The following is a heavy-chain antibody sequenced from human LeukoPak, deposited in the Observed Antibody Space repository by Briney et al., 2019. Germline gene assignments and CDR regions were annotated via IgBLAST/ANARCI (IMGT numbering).Heavy chain of an antibody. Sequence: ASVKVSCKASGYTFTSHGFSWVRQAPGQGLEWMGWISTKNGNTIYAQRFQGRVTMTRNTSISTAYMELSSLRSEDTAVYYCARVERLLWFGERYFQHWGQGTLVTVSS. J-gene: IGHJ1*01. CDR1: GYTFTSHG. V-gene: IGHV1-8*01. CDR2: ISTKNGNT. CDR3: ARVERLLWFGERYFQH. D-gene: IGHD3-10*01.